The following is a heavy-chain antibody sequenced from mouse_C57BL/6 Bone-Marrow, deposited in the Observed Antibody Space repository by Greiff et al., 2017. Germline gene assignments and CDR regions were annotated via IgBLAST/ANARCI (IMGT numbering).Heavy chain of an antibody. J-gene: IGHJ4*01. D-gene: IGHD2-2*01. CDR3: ATTMVYYYAMDY. Sequence: VQLQQSGAELVMPGASVKLSCKASGYTFTSYWMHWVKQRPGQGLEWIGEIDPSDSYTNYNQKFKGKSTLTVDKSSSTAYMQLSSLTSEDSAVXYCATTMVYYYAMDYWGQGTSVTVSS. V-gene: IGHV1-69*01. CDR2: IDPSDSYT. CDR1: GYTFTSYW.